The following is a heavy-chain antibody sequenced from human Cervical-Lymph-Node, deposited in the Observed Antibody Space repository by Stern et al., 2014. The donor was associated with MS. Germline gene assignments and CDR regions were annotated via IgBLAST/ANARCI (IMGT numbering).Heavy chain of an antibody. Sequence: VQLVESGPGLVKPSETLSLTCTVSGGSISSYYWNWIRQPAGKGLEWIGRIDPSGTTNYNPSLERRVTMSLDTSKTQFSLKLRSVPAADTAVYYCASSTGRYDFDPWGQGTLVTVSS. J-gene: IGHJ5*02. CDR1: GGSISSYY. D-gene: IGHD3-16*01. CDR3: ASSTGRYDFDP. V-gene: IGHV4-4*07. CDR2: IDPSGTT.